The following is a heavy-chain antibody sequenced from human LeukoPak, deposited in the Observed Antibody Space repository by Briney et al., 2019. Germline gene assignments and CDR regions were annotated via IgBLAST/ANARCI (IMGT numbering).Heavy chain of an antibody. CDR1: GFTFSSYG. Sequence: GGSLRLSCAASGFTFSSYGMHWVRQAPGKGLEWVAVISYDGSNKYYADSVKGRFTISRDNSKNTLYLQMNSLRAEDTAVYYCAKDPGGLLGTYDYWGQGTLVTVPS. D-gene: IGHD1-26*01. V-gene: IGHV3-30*18. CDR3: AKDPGGLLGTYDY. J-gene: IGHJ4*02. CDR2: ISYDGSNK.